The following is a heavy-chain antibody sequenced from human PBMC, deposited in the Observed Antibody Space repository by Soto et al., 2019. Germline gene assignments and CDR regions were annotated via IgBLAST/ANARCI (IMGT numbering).Heavy chain of an antibody. J-gene: IGHJ4*02. CDR2: FFIGGNT. CDR3: ARRYGWLYFDY. CDR1: GGSITGGSISSTTYY. V-gene: IGHV4-39*01. D-gene: IGHD3-10*01. Sequence: PSETLSLTCTVSGGSITGGSISSTTYYWGWMRQPPGKGLEWIASFFIGGNTYYNPSLKSRVTTSVDTSKNQFSLKLSSVTAADTALYYCARRYGWLYFDYWGQGSLVTVSS.